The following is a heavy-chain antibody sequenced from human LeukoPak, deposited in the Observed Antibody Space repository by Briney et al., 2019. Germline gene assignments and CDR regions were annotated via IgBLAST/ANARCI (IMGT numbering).Heavy chain of an antibody. CDR1: GGSMSSYY. V-gene: IGHV4-59*01. CDR2: IYYSGTT. D-gene: IGHD6-13*01. Sequence: SETLSLTCTVSGGSMSSYYWSWIRQPPGRGLEWIGYIYYSGTTNYNPSLKSRVTISVDTSKNQFSLKLRSVTAADTAVYYCARGVYIAAAQYGYWGQGTLVTVSS. J-gene: IGHJ4*02. CDR3: ARGVYIAAAQYGY.